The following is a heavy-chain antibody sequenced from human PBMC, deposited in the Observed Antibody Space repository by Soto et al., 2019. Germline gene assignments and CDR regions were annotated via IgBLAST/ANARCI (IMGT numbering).Heavy chain of an antibody. J-gene: IGHJ6*02. D-gene: IGHD3-22*01. Sequence: EVQLVESGGGLVQPGGSLRLSCAASGFTFSSYWMHWVRQAPGKGLVWVSRINSDGSSTSYADSVKGRFTISRDNAKNTLYLQMNSLRAEDTAVYYCARGGDYYDSSGSRPYYGMDVWGQGTTVTVSS. CDR2: INSDGSST. CDR3: ARGGDYYDSSGSRPYYGMDV. CDR1: GFTFSSYW. V-gene: IGHV3-74*01.